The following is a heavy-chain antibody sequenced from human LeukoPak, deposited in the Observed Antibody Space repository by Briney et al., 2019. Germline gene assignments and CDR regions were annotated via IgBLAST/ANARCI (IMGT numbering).Heavy chain of an antibody. CDR3: ARDRDYYDSGSYYSN. V-gene: IGHV3-11*01. CDR1: GFTFSDYY. CDR2: ISSSGSTI. D-gene: IGHD3-10*01. Sequence: PGGSLRLSCAASGFTFSDYYMSWIRQAPGKGLEWVSYISSSGSTIYYADSVKGRFTISRDNAKNSLYLQMNSLRAEDTAVYYCARDRDYYDSGSYYSNWGQGTLVTVSS. J-gene: IGHJ4*02.